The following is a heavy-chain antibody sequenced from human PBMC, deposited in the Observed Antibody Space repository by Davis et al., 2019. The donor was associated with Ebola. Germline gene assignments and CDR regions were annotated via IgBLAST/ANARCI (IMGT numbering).Heavy chain of an antibody. CDR2: IYYSGST. J-gene: IGHJ4*02. V-gene: IGHV4-39*07. Sequence: MPSETLSLTCTVSGGSISSSSYYWGWIRQPPGKGLEWIGSIYYSGSTYYNPSLKSRVTISVDTSKNQFSLKLSSVTAADTAVYYCARVQGLLFLDYWGQGTLVTVSS. CDR3: ARVQGLLFLDY. CDR1: GGSISSSSYY. D-gene: IGHD3-10*01.